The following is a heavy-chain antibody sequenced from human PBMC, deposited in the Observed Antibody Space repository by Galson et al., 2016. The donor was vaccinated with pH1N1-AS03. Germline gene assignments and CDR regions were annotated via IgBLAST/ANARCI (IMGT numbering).Heavy chain of an antibody. D-gene: IGHD3-3*01. CDR3: AREGIVAQFMEWYLFY. CDR1: GYRFKDYA. Sequence: SVKASCKASGYRFKDYAINWVRQAPGQGPEWMGWINTNTGDTKLAQGFAGRFVFSLDASVSTAYLQITSLKAEDTAIYYCAREGIVAQFMEWYLFYWGQGTHLTVSS. CDR2: INTNTGDT. V-gene: IGHV7-4-1*02. J-gene: IGHJ4*02.